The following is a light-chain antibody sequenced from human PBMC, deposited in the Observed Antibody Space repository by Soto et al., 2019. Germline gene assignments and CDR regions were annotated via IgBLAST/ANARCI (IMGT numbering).Light chain of an antibody. CDR2: DVS. J-gene: IGKJ1*01. CDR1: QSLTSTY. V-gene: IGKV3D-20*01. Sequence: EIVMTQSPATLSLSPGERATLSCGASQSLTSTYLAWYQHKPGLAPRLLIYDVSSRATGIPDRFSGGGSGTDFTLTISRLEPEDSAVYYCQQYGSSPTFGQGTKVDIK. CDR3: QQYGSSPT.